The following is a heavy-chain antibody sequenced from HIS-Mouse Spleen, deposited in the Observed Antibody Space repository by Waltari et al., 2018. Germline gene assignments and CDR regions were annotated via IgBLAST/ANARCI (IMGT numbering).Heavy chain of an antibody. D-gene: IGHD1-7*01. CDR3: AGYNWNYGTDY. Sequence: QVQLQQWGAGLLKPSETLSLTCAVYVGSFSGYYWSWNRQPPGKGLEWIGEINHSGSTNYNPSLKSRVTISVDTSKNQFSLKLSSVTAADTAVYYCAGYNWNYGTDYWGQGTLVTVSS. J-gene: IGHJ4*02. CDR1: VGSFSGYY. V-gene: IGHV4-34*01. CDR2: INHSGST.